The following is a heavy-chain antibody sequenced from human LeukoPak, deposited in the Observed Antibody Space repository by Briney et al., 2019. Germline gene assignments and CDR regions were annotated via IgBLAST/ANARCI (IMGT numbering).Heavy chain of an antibody. CDR3: AREGYGTVSD. Sequence: GASVKVSCKASGYTFTRYYMHGGGRAPGQGVEGRGWINPNSGGTNYAKTFQGWVTMTRDTSISTAYMELSRLSSDDTAVYYCAREGYGTVSDWGQGTLVTVSS. J-gene: IGHJ4*02. CDR2: INPNSGGT. D-gene: IGHD1-1*01. V-gene: IGHV1-2*04. CDR1: GYTFTRYY.